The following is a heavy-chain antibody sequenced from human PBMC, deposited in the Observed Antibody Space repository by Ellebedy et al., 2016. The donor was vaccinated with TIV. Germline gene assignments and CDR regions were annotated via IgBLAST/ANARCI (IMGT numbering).Heavy chain of an antibody. CDR3: ARGGYDFWSGYSVGPNYGMDV. Sequence: ASVKVSCXASGYTFTSYYMHWVRQAPGQGLEWMGIINPSGGSTSYAQKFQGRVTMTRDTSTSTVYMELSSLRSEDTAVYYCARGGYDFWSGYSVGPNYGMDVWGQGTTVTVSS. CDR2: INPSGGST. D-gene: IGHD3-3*01. J-gene: IGHJ6*02. CDR1: GYTFTSYY. V-gene: IGHV1-46*01.